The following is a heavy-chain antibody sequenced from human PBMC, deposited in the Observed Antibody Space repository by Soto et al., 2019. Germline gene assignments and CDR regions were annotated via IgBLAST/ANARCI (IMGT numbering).Heavy chain of an antibody. CDR1: GFTFGDYA. J-gene: IGHJ3*02. Sequence: GGSLRLCCTASGFTFGDYAMSWFRQAPGKGLEWVGFIRSKAYGGTTEYAASVKGRFTISRDDSKSIAYLQMNSLKTEDTAVYYCTRVLDYYDSSGYYHDAFDIWGQGTMVTVSS. CDR3: TRVLDYYDSSGYYHDAFDI. D-gene: IGHD3-22*01. CDR2: IRSKAYGGTT. V-gene: IGHV3-49*03.